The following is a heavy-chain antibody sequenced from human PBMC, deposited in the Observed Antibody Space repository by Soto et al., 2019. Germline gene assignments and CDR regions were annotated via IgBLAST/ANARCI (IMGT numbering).Heavy chain of an antibody. J-gene: IGHJ4*02. CDR1: GGSISSSSYY. CDR2: IYYSGST. V-gene: IGHV4-39*01. CDR3: ARHVMISSSSRPFDY. Sequence: LSLTCTVSGGSISSSSYYWGWIRQPPGKGLEWIGSIYYSGSTYYNPSLKSRVTISVDTSKNQFSLKLSSVTAADTAVYYCARHVMISSSSRPFDYWGQGTLVTVSS. D-gene: IGHD6-6*01.